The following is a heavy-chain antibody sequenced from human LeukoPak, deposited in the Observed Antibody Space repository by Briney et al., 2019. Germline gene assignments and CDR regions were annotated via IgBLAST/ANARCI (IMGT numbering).Heavy chain of an antibody. CDR3: ARVGVGVSQYFQH. J-gene: IGHJ1*01. V-gene: IGHV3-53*01. D-gene: IGHD3-3*01. Sequence: GGSLRLSCAASGFTVSSNYMSWVRQAPGKGLEWVSVIYSGGSTYYADSVKGRFTISRDNSKNTLYLQMNSLRAEDPAVYYCARVGVGVSQYFQHWGQGTLVTVSS. CDR2: IYSGGST. CDR1: GFTVSSNY.